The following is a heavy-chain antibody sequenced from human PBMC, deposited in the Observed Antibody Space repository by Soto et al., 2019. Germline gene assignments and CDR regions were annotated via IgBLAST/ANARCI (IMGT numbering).Heavy chain of an antibody. J-gene: IGHJ4*02. CDR2: IYWDEDK. D-gene: IGHD6-19*01. Sequence: QITLKESGPTLVKPTQTLTLTCTFSGFSLSTRGVAVGWFRQPPGKALEWLALIYWDEDKWYSPALESRLTITDDTSKNQVVLTMTNMDPVDTASYYCTPRPLGCANYFDSLGQGSLVTVSS. CDR1: GFSLSTRGVA. V-gene: IGHV2-5*02. CDR3: TPRPLGCANYFDS.